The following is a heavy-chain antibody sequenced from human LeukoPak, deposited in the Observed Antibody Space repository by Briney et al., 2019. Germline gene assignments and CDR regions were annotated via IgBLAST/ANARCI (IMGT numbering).Heavy chain of an antibody. CDR3: ARGRYSRRHGTFDI. CDR1: GFTFSSYA. D-gene: IGHD6-13*01. CDR2: ISGSGGST. J-gene: IGHJ3*02. V-gene: IGHV3-23*01. Sequence: GGSLRLSCAASGFTFSSYAMSRVRQAPGKGLEWVSAISGSGGSTYYADSVKGRFTISRDNSKNTLYLQMNSLRAEDTAVYYCARGRYSRRHGTFDIWGQGTMVTVSS.